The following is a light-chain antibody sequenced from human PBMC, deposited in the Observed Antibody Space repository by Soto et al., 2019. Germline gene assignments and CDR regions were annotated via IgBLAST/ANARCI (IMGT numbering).Light chain of an antibody. CDR1: SSNIGAGYD. V-gene: IGLV1-40*01. J-gene: IGLJ3*02. CDR2: GNS. Sequence: QSVLTQPPSVSGAPGQRVTISCTGSSSNIGAGYDVHWYQQLPGTAPNLLINGNSNRPSGVPDRFSCSKSGTSASLAITGLQAEDEDDYYCQSYDSSRMRFWVFGGGTKLTVL. CDR3: QSYDSSRMRFWV.